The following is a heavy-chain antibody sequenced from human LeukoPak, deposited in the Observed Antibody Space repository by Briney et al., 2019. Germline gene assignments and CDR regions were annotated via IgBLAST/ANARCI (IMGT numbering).Heavy chain of an antibody. CDR1: GGSFSGYY. CDR2: INHSGST. V-gene: IGHV4-34*01. CDR3: ARPHSSGWYGGFDI. J-gene: IGHJ3*02. D-gene: IGHD6-19*01. Sequence: SETLSLTCAVYGGSFSGYYWSWIRQPPGKGLEWIGEINHSGSTNYNPSLKSRVTISVDTSKNQFSLKLSSVTAADTAVYYCARPHSSGWYGGFDIWGQGTMVTVSS.